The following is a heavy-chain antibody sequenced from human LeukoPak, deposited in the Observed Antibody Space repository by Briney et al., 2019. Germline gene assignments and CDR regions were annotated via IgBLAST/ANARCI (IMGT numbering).Heavy chain of an antibody. CDR2: ISADGSST. J-gene: IGHJ6*02. CDR3: AQSGGTDV. Sequence: GGSLRLSCAASGFTFSRFSMHWVRQVPGKGLVWVSRISADGSSTNYADSVKGRFTISRDNSKNMLSLQMSSLRAEDTAVYYCAQSGGTDVWGQGTTVTVS. V-gene: IGHV3-74*01. CDR1: GFTFSRFS.